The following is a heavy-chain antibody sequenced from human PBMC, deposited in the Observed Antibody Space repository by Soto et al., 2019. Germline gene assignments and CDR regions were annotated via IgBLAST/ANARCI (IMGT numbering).Heavy chain of an antibody. CDR2: ISGSGGST. D-gene: IGHD1-26*01. V-gene: IGHV3-23*01. CDR1: GFTFSSYA. CDR3: ARRGSGSYYDN. J-gene: IGHJ4*02. Sequence: EVQLLESGGGLVQPGGSLRLSCAASGFTFSSYAMRWVRQAPGKGLEWVSAISGSGGSTYYADSVKGRFTISRDNSKNTLYVQINSLRAEETAVYYCARRGSGSYYDNWGQGTLVMVSS.